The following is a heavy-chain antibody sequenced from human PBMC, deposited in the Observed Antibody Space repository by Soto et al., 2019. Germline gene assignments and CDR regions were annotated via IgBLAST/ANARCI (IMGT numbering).Heavy chain of an antibody. D-gene: IGHD3-16*01. CDR2: IKSKTHGGTT. CDR3: ATRPTFSYVGPETYLQH. J-gene: IGHJ1*01. Sequence: EVQLVESGGGLVKPGGSLRLSCAASGFTFSNAWMTWVHQAPGKGLDWVGRIKSKTHGGTTDYAAPVNGRFTISRDDSKNTLYLQMNSLKTEDTAVYYCATRPTFSYVGPETYLQHWGQGTLVTVSS. V-gene: IGHV3-15*01. CDR1: GFTFSNAW.